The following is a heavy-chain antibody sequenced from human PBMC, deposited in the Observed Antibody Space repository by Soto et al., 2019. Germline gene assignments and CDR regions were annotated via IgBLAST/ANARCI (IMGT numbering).Heavy chain of an antibody. V-gene: IGHV1-18*01. J-gene: IGHJ6*02. D-gene: IGHD2-2*01. CDR3: ARDNYFCSSTSCYVPNYYYYGMDV. Sequence: ASVKVSCKAAGYTFTSYGISWVRQAPGQGLEWMGWISAYNGNTNYAQKLQGRVTMTTDTSTSTAYMELRSLRSDDTAVYYCARDNYFCSSTSCYVPNYYYYGMDVWGQGTTVTVSS. CDR1: GYTFTSYG. CDR2: ISAYNGNT.